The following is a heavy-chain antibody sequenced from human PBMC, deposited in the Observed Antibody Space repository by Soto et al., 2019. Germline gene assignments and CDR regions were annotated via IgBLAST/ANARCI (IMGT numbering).Heavy chain of an antibody. V-gene: IGHV3-30*18. CDR1: GFTFSSYG. CDR3: AKDLTYYYDSSGYLFDY. J-gene: IGHJ4*02. D-gene: IGHD3-22*01. CDR2: ISYDGSNK. Sequence: QVQLVESGGGVVQPGRSLRLSCAASGFTFSSYGMHWVRQAPGKGLEWVAVISYDGSNKYYADSVKGRFTISRDNSKNTLYLQMNSLRAEDTAVYYCAKDLTYYYDSSGYLFDYWGQGTLVTVSS.